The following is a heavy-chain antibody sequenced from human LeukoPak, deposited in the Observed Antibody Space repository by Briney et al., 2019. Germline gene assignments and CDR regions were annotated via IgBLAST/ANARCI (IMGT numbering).Heavy chain of an antibody. V-gene: IGHV3-23*01. CDR3: AKDSSYPYCSSTSCWTDY. J-gene: IGHJ4*02. CDR2: ISGSGGST. CDR1: GFTFSSYA. D-gene: IGHD2-2*01. Sequence: GGSLRLSCAASGFTFSSYAMSWVRQAPGKGLEWVSAISGSGGSTYYADSVKGRFTISRDNSKSTLYLQMNSLRAEDTAVYYCAKDSSYPYCSSTSCWTDYWGQGTLVTVSS.